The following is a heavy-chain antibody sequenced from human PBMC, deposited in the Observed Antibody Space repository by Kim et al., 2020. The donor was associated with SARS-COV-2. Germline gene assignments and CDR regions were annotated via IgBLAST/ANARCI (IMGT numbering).Heavy chain of an antibody. J-gene: IGHJ4*02. CDR1: GGSISSSSYY. V-gene: IGHV4-39*01. D-gene: IGHD1-26*01. Sequence: SETLSLTCTVSGGSISSSSYYWGWIRQPPGKGLEWIGSIYYSGSTYYNPSLKSRVTISVDTSKNQFSLKLSSVTAADTAVYYCARHGGTLLGSWGYYFDYWGQGTLVTVSS. CDR2: IYYSGST. CDR3: ARHGGTLLGSWGYYFDY.